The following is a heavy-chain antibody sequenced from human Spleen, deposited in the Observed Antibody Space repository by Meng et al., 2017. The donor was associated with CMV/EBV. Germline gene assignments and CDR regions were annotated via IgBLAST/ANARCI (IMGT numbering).Heavy chain of an antibody. D-gene: IGHD1-26*01. CDR3: ARGEVGPYGNFDY. V-gene: IGHV3-48*03. Sequence: GGSLRLSCRVSGFTFSTYEMNWVRQAPGKGLEWVSYISSSGSTIYYADSVKGRFTISRDNAKNSLYLQMNSLRAEDTAVYYCARGEVGPYGNFDYWGQGTLVTVSS. CDR2: ISSSGSTI. CDR1: GFTFSTYE. J-gene: IGHJ4*02.